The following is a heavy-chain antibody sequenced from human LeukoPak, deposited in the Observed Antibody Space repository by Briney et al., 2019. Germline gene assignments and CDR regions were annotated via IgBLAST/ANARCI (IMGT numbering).Heavy chain of an antibody. D-gene: IGHD6-6*01. CDR2: ISGGSRFI. J-gene: IGHJ6*03. V-gene: IGHV3-21*04. CDR3: VRERSVKARQEGGHRYYYFMDV. Sequence: AGGSLRLSCAASNFIFGNYTMNWVRQAPGKGLEWVSSISGGSRFIYYADSLKGRFTTSRDNVKNSLFLQMNSLRAEDTGVYFCVRERSVKARQEGGHRYYYFMDVWGNGTTVTVSS. CDR1: NFIFGNYT.